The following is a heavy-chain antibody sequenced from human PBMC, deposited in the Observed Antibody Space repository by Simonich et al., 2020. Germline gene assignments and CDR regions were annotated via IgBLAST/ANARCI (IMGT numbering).Heavy chain of an antibody. V-gene: IGHV3-7*01. CDR2: IKQYGSEK. Sequence: EVQLVESGGGLVQPGGSLRLSCAASGFTFSSYWVSWGRQAPGKGLEWVANIKQYGSEKYYVDSGKGRFTISRDNAKNSLYLQMNSLRAEDTAVYYCARDGLGTAYYYYMDVWGKGTTVTVSS. CDR3: ARDGLGTAYYYYMDV. J-gene: IGHJ6*03. D-gene: IGHD7-27*01. CDR1: GFTFSSYW.